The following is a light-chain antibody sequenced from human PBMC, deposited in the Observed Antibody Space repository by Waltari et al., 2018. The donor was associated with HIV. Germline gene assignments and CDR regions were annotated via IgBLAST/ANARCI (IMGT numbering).Light chain of an antibody. J-gene: IGLJ3*02. V-gene: IGLV2-23*02. CDR2: EVS. CDR1: RSAVGSYNL. Sequence: QSALTQPASVSGSPGQSFTISCTGTRSAVGSYNLVSWYQHHPGKAPKLILSEVSKRPSGVSNRFSGSKSGTTASLTISGLQAEDEADYHCCSYAHNDPWVFGGGTRLTVL. CDR3: CSYAHNDPWV.